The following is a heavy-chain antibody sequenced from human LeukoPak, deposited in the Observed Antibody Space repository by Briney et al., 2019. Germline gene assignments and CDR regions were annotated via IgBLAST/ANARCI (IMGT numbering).Heavy chain of an antibody. CDR1: GYSFNSYW. CDR3: ARAISPGRYSWNY. Sequence: GESLKISCKGSGYSFNSYWIGWVRQMAGKGLEWMGIIYPGDSDTRYSPSFQGQVNISADKSISTAYLQWSSLKASDTAMYYCARAISPGRYSWNYWGQGTLVTVSS. CDR2: IYPGDSDT. J-gene: IGHJ4*02. V-gene: IGHV5-51*01. D-gene: IGHD2-2*02.